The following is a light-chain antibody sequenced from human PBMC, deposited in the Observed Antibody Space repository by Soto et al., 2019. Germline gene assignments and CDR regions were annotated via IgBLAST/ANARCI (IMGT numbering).Light chain of an antibody. CDR2: GAS. V-gene: IGKV1-12*01. Sequence: DIQMTQSPSSVSASVGDRVTITCRASQGISSWLAWYQQKPGKAPKVLIYGASNLQSGVPPRFSGSGSGTDFTLAISSLQPEDSATYYCLQDINYPWTFGQGTKVEIK. J-gene: IGKJ1*01. CDR1: QGISSW. CDR3: LQDINYPWT.